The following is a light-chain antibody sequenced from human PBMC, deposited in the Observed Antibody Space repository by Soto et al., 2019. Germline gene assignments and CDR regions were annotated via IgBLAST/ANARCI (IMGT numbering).Light chain of an antibody. J-gene: IGLJ2*01. CDR3: SSYTSSSTLEV. Sequence: QSALTQPASVSGSPGQSITISCAGSGGDVGNYDLLSWYQKIPGKAPKLMIYEVSNRPSGVSNRFSGSKSGNTASLTISGLQAEDEADYYCSSYTSSSTLEVFGGGTKLTVL. V-gene: IGLV2-14*02. CDR2: EVS. CDR1: GGDVGNYDL.